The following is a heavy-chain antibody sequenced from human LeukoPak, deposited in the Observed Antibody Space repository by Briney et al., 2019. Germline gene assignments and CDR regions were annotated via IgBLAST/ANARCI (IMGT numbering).Heavy chain of an antibody. J-gene: IGHJ4*02. Sequence: SQTLSPTCAISGDSVSSNSAAWNWIRQSPSRGLEWLGRTYYRSKWYNDYAVSVKSRITINPDTSKNQFSLQLNSVTPEDTAVYYCARDGAYSSGWYVRGYYFDYWGQGTLVTVSS. V-gene: IGHV6-1*01. CDR1: GDSVSSNSAA. CDR3: ARDGAYSSGWYVRGYYFDY. CDR2: TYYRSKWYN. D-gene: IGHD6-19*01.